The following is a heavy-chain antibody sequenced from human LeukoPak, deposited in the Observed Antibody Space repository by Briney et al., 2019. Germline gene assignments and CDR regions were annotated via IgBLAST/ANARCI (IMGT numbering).Heavy chain of an antibody. CDR3: ARVRGPDGWFAP. J-gene: IGHJ5*02. Sequence: PSGTLSLTCTVSGGSIDRSSYYWGWIRQPPGKGLEWIGSIYYSGNTYYNSSLKSRITISVNTTKNQVALKLSSVTAADTAVYYCARVRGPDGWFAPWGQGTLVSVSS. CDR1: GGSIDRSSYY. CDR2: IYYSGNT. V-gene: IGHV4-39*01.